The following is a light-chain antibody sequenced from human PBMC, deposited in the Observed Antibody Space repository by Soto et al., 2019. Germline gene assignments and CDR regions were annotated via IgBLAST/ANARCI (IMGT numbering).Light chain of an antibody. CDR3: QVWDSSSDRDVV. V-gene: IGLV3-21*04. CDR1: HIGSKS. J-gene: IGLJ2*01. CDR2: YDS. Sequence: SYDLTQPPSVSVAPGKTARLTCGGNHIGSKSVHWYQQKPGQAPVLVISYDSDRPSGIPERFSCSNSGNTATLTISRVVAGDEADYYCQVWDSSSDRDVVFGGGTKLTVL.